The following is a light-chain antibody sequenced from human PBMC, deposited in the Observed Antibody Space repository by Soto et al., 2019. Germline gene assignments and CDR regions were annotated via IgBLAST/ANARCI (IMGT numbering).Light chain of an antibody. CDR1: SGSIASNY. CDR3: QSYGDNNQV. CDR2: EDN. Sequence: NFMLTQPHSVSESPGKTVTISCTGSSGSIASNYVQWFQQRPGSAPTTVIYEDNKRPSGVPDRFSGSIDSSSNSASLTISGLKTEDEAHYYCQSYGDNNQVFGGGTKLTVL. V-gene: IGLV6-57*02. J-gene: IGLJ3*02.